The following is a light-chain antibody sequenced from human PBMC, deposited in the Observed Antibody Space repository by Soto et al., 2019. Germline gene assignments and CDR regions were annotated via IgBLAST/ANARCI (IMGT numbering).Light chain of an antibody. Sequence: DIQMTQSPSTLSASVGDRVTITCRASQSISSWLAWYQQKPGKAPKLLIYDASSLHTGVPLRFSGSGSGTDFTLTISGLQPEDFATYYCQQSYTTPLFTFGPGTTVDI. J-gene: IGKJ3*01. CDR2: DAS. CDR1: QSISSW. CDR3: QQSYTTPLFT. V-gene: IGKV1-39*01.